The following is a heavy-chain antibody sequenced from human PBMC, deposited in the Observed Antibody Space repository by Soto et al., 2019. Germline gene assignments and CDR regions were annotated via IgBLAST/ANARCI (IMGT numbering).Heavy chain of an antibody. CDR2: ISVSGDST. J-gene: IGHJ4*02. V-gene: IGHV3-23*01. CDR1: GFTFSNYV. Sequence: GGSLRLSCAGSGFTFSNYVMSWVRQAQGKGLEWVSGISVSGDSTYFADSVKGRFTISRDNSKNTLFLQMNSLRAEDTAIYYCAKDRSGWYYFDYWGQGTLVTVSS. D-gene: IGHD6-19*01. CDR3: AKDRSGWYYFDY.